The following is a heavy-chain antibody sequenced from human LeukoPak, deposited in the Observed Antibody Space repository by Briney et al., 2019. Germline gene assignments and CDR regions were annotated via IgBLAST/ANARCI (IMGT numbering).Heavy chain of an antibody. CDR1: GYIFTKYG. Sequence: ASVKISCKASGYIFTKYGFTWVRQAPGQGLEWMGWINPNSGGTNYAQKFQGRVTMTRDTSISTAYMELSRLRSDDTAVYYCARDSRITIFGVVIANQFDYWGQGTLVTVSS. CDR2: INPNSGGT. J-gene: IGHJ4*02. D-gene: IGHD3-3*01. V-gene: IGHV1-2*02. CDR3: ARDSRITIFGVVIANQFDY.